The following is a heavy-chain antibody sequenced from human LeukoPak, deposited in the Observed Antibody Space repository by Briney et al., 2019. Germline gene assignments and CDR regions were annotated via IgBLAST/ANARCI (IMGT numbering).Heavy chain of an antibody. J-gene: IGHJ3*02. Sequence: GGSLRLSCAASGFTFSSYAMSWVRQAPGKGLEWVSAISGSGGSTYYADSVKGRFTISRDNSKNTLYLQMNSLRAEDTAVCYCAKNGNEEYYDFWSGSGAFDIWGQGTMVTVSS. V-gene: IGHV3-23*01. D-gene: IGHD3-3*01. CDR1: GFTFSSYA. CDR3: AKNGNEEYYDFWSGSGAFDI. CDR2: ISGSGGST.